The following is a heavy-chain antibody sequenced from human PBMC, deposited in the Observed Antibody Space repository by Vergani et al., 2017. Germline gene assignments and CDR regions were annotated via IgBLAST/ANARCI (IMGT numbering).Heavy chain of an antibody. D-gene: IGHD4-17*01. J-gene: IGHJ4*02. CDR3: ARLYGDRDY. CDR2: INHSGST. CDR1: GGSFSGYY. Sequence: QVQLQESGPGLVKPSETLSLTCAVYGGSFSGYYWSWIRQPPGKGLEWIGEINHSGSTNYNPSLKSRVTISVDTSKNQFSLKLSSVTAADTAVYYCARLYGDRDYWGQGTLVTVSS. V-gene: IGHV4-34*01.